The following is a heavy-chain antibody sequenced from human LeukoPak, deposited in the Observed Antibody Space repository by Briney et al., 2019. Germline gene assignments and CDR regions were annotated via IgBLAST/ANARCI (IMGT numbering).Heavy chain of an antibody. Sequence: SETLSLTCTVSGGSISSYYWSWIRQPPGKGLEWIGYIYYSGSTNYNPSPKSRVTISVDTSKNQFSLKLSSVTAADTAVYYCARHWASNPRKDWFDPWGQGTLVTVSS. CDR1: GGSISSYY. CDR3: ARHWASNPRKDWFDP. V-gene: IGHV4-59*08. D-gene: IGHD3-16*01. CDR2: IYYSGST. J-gene: IGHJ5*02.